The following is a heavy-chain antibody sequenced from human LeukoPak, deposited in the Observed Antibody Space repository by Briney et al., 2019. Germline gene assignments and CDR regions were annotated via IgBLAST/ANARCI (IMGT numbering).Heavy chain of an antibody. CDR3: ARGGRWELPRPYAFDV. Sequence: ASVKVSCKASGYTFTSYGISWVRQAPGQGLEWMGWISAYNGHTNYAQKLQGRVTMTTDTPTSTAYMELRSLRSDDTAVYYCARGGRWELPRPYAFDVWGQGTMVTVSS. CDR2: ISAYNGHT. CDR1: GYTFTSYG. J-gene: IGHJ3*01. V-gene: IGHV1-18*01. D-gene: IGHD1-26*01.